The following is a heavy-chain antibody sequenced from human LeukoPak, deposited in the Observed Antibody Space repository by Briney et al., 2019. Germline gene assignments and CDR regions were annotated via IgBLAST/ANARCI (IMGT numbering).Heavy chain of an antibody. CDR3: ARLHRGDDAFDV. CDR2: IYYSGST. J-gene: IGHJ3*01. CDR1: GGSISSYY. Sequence: GTLSLSSTVSGGSISSYYWSWSRQAPGKGLEWIGYIYYSGSTNYNPSLKRRVAISVDTSKNQLSLKLSSVTAADTAVYYCARLHRGDDAFDVWGQETMVTVSS. V-gene: IGHV4-59*08. D-gene: IGHD3-10*01.